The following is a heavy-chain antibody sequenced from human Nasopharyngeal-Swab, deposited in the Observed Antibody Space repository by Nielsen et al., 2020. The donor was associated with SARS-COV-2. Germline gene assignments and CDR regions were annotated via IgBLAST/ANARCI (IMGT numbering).Heavy chain of an antibody. CDR2: FDPEDGET. CDR1: GYTLTELS. V-gene: IGHV1-24*01. CDR3: ARGIGVLRFLEWSHMDV. D-gene: IGHD3-3*01. Sequence: ASVKVSCKVSGYTLTELSMHWVRQAPGKGLEWMGGFDPEDGETIYAQKFQGRVTMTEDTSTDTAYMELSSLRSEDTAVYYCARGIGVLRFLEWSHMDVWGKGTTVTVSS. J-gene: IGHJ6*03.